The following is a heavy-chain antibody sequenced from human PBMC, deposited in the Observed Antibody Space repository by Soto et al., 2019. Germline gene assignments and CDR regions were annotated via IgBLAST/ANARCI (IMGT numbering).Heavy chain of an antibody. CDR1: GFTFSSYA. CDR3: AKGGISHRLRFLEWLPQNPDYYYYYMDV. D-gene: IGHD3-3*01. J-gene: IGHJ6*03. Sequence: PGGSLRLSCAASGFTFSSYAMSWVRQAPGKGLEWVSAISGSGGSTYYADSVKGQFTISRDNSKNTLYLQMNSLRAEDTAVYYCAKGGISHRLRFLEWLPQNPDYYYYYMDVWGKGTTVTVSS. V-gene: IGHV3-23*01. CDR2: ISGSGGST.